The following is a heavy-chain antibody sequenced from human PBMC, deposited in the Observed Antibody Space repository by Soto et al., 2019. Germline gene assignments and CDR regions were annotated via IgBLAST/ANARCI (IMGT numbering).Heavy chain of an antibody. Sequence: QVQLVESGGGVVQPGRSLRLSCAASGFTFSSYGMHWVRQAPGKGLEWVAVIWYDGSNKYYADSVKGRFTISRDNSKNTLYLQMNSLRAEDTAVYYCARDTPAEVAGTYYYYYGMDVWGQGTTVTVSS. CDR3: ARDTPAEVAGTYYYYYGMDV. J-gene: IGHJ6*02. D-gene: IGHD6-19*01. V-gene: IGHV3-33*01. CDR1: GFTFSSYG. CDR2: IWYDGSNK.